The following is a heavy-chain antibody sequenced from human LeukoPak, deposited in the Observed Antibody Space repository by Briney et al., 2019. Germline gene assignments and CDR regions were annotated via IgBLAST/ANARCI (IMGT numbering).Heavy chain of an antibody. CDR1: GGSISSSSYY. D-gene: IGHD3-10*01. CDR2: IYYSGST. J-gene: IGHJ4*02. Sequence: PSETLSLTCTVSGGSISSSSYYWGWIRQPPGKGLEWIGSIYYSGSTYYNPSLKSRVTISVDTSKNQFSLKLSSVTAADTAVYYCASLMHGSGMGYFDYWGQGTLVTVSS. CDR3: ASLMHGSGMGYFDY. V-gene: IGHV4-39*07.